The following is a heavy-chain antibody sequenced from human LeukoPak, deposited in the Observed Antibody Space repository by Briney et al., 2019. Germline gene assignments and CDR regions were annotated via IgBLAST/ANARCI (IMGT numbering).Heavy chain of an antibody. J-gene: IGHJ4*02. V-gene: IGHV3-23*01. CDR1: GFTFSIYA. CDR3: AKAYDDSSGYYPLFDY. CDR2: ISGRGGRT. Sequence: PGGSLRLSCAASGFTFSIYAMSWVRQAPGKGLEWVAFISGRGGRTNYADSVTGRFTVSRDNSKSTLYLQINILRAEATAVYYCAKAYDDSSGYYPLFDYWGRGTLVTVSS. D-gene: IGHD3-22*01.